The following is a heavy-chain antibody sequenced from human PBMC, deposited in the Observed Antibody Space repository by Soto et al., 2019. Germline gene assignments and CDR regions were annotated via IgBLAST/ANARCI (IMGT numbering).Heavy chain of an antibody. CDR3: ASNGFGEIYYYGMDV. CDR1: GGTFSSYA. CDR2: IIPIFGTA. J-gene: IGHJ6*02. V-gene: IGHV1-69*12. Sequence: QVRLVQSGAEVKKPGSSVKVSCKASGGTFSSYAINWVRQAPGQGLEWMGGIIPIFGTADYAQKFQGRVPITADESTSTAYMELSSLRSEDTAVYYCASNGFGEIYYYGMDVWGQGTTVTVSS. D-gene: IGHD3-10*01.